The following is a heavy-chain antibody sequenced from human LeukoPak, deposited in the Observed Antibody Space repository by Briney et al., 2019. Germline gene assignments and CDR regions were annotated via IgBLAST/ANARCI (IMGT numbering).Heavy chain of an antibody. CDR1: GFTFSSYG. Sequence: PGRSLRLSCAASGFTFSSYGMHWVRQAPGKGLEWVAVIWYDGSNKYYADSVKGRFTISRDNSKNTLYLQMNSLRAEDTAVYYCARDHRAGSSWIDYWGQGTLVTVSS. CDR3: ARDHRAGSSWIDY. J-gene: IGHJ4*02. V-gene: IGHV3-33*01. CDR2: IWYDGSNK. D-gene: IGHD6-13*01.